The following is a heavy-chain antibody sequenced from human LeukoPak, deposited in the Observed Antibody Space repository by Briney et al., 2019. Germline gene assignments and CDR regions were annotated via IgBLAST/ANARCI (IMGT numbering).Heavy chain of an antibody. CDR3: ARDRSVGGSYLSYYYYMDV. Sequence: ASVKVSCKASGYTFTGYYMHWVRQAPGQGLEWMGWINPNSGGTNYAQKFQGRVTMTRDTSISTAYMELSRLRSDDTAVYYCARDRSVGGSYLSYYYYMDVWGKGTTVTVSS. V-gene: IGHV1-2*02. CDR1: GYTFTGYY. J-gene: IGHJ6*03. CDR2: INPNSGGT. D-gene: IGHD1-26*01.